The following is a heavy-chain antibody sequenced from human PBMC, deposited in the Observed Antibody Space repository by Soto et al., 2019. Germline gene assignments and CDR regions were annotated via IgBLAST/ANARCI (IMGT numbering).Heavy chain of an antibody. J-gene: IGHJ3*02. Sequence: TVSGGSISSGGYYWSWIRQHPGKGLEWIGYIYYSGSTYYNPSLKSRVTISVDTSKNQFSLKLSSVTAADTAVYYCASAVFGVSNAFDIWGQGTMVTVSS. CDR2: IYYSGST. CDR3: ASAVFGVSNAFDI. D-gene: IGHD3-3*01. V-gene: IGHV4-31*02. CDR1: GGSISSGGYY.